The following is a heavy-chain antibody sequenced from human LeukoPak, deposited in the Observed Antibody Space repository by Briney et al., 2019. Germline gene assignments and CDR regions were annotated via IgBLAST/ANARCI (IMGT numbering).Heavy chain of an antibody. CDR1: GGSISSHY. J-gene: IGHJ4*02. D-gene: IGHD3-3*01. CDR2: IYYSGRT. CDR3: ASSFDFWSGYYDY. Sequence: SETLSLTCTVSGGSISSHYWSWIRQPPGKGLEWIGYIYYSGRTNYNPSLKSRVTISVDTSKNQFSLKLSSVTAADTAVCYCASSFDFWSGYYDYWGQGTLVTVSS. V-gene: IGHV4-59*08.